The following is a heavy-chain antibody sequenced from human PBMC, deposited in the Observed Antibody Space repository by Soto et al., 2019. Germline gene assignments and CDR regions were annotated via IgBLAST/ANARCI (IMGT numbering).Heavy chain of an antibody. CDR3: ARGRDGYNFPY. J-gene: IGHJ4*02. V-gene: IGHV3-33*01. CDR2: IWHDGSNK. CDR1: GFTFSSYG. D-gene: IGHD5-12*01. Sequence: QVQLVESGGGVVQPGRSLRLSCAASGFTFSSYGMHWVRQAPGTGLEWVAVIWHDGSNKYYADSVKGRFTISRDNSKNTLYLQMNSLRAEDTAVYYCARGRDGYNFPYWGQGTLVTVSS.